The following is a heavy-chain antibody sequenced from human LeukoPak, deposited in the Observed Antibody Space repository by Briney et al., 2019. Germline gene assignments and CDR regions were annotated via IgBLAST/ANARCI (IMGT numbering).Heavy chain of an antibody. D-gene: IGHD2-2*01. CDR1: RVSISSYS. Sequence: SETLSLTCTASRVSISSYSWSWIRQPAGKGLEWIGRIYTSVGNTYYNPSLKSRVTISVGKSKNQFSLRLSSVTAADTAVYYCARDRSQLLSPNYYYMDVWGTGTTVTVSS. J-gene: IGHJ6*03. V-gene: IGHV4-4*07. CDR2: IYTSVGNT. CDR3: ARDRSQLLSPNYYYMDV.